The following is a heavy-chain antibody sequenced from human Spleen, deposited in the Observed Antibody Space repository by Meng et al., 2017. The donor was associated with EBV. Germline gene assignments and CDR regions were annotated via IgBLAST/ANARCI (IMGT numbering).Heavy chain of an antibody. Sequence: QVQLTGSGPGLVKPSETLSLTCTVSGGSISGSSYYWGWIRQTPERGLDWIGSVYDSGHTYYNPSLEGRVTISVETSTNQFSLKMNFVSAADTAKYYCARQWVGDTLGFYDSWGQGTLVTVSS. CDR2: VYDSGHT. J-gene: IGHJ4*02. D-gene: IGHD1-26*01. CDR3: ARQWVGDTLGFYDS. CDR1: GGSISGSSYY. V-gene: IGHV4-39*01.